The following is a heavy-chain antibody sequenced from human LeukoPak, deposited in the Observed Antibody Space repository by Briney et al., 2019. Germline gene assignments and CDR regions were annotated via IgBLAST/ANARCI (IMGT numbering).Heavy chain of an antibody. V-gene: IGHV3-21*01. CDR2: ISSSSSYI. CDR1: GLTVSRNY. CDR3: VKLHWAFDI. J-gene: IGHJ3*02. Sequence: GGSLRLSCAASGLTVSRNYMSWVRQAPGKGLEWISSISSSSSYIYYADSVKGRFTISRDNAKNSLYLQMNSLRAEDTAVYYCVKLHWAFDIWGQGTMVTVSS. D-gene: IGHD1-26*01.